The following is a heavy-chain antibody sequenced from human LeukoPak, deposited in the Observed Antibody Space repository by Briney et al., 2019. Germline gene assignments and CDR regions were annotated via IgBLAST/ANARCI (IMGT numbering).Heavy chain of an antibody. CDR2: IYYSGST. CDR1: GGSISSYY. V-gene: IGHV4-59*12. Sequence: PSETLSLTCTVSGGSISSYYWSWIRQPPGKGLEWIGYIYYSGSTNYNPSLKSRVTISVDTSKNQFSLKLSSVTAADTAVYYCAREPGRYGSGSVHIDYWGQGTLVTVSS. CDR3: AREPGRYGSGSVHIDY. J-gene: IGHJ4*02. D-gene: IGHD3-10*01.